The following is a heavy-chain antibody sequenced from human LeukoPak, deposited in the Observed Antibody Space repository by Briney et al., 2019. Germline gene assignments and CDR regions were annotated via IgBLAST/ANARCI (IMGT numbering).Heavy chain of an antibody. CDR3: AKGGPSRDGYF. J-gene: IGHJ4*02. CDR2: ISTDGTAT. Sequence: GGSLRLSCAASGLTLSRHWMHWVRQAPGKGLVWVSQISTDGTATTYADSVKGRFTISRDNSKNTLYLQMNSLRAEDTAVYYCAKGGPSRDGYFWGQGTLVTVSS. CDR1: GLTLSRHW. D-gene: IGHD5-24*01. V-gene: IGHV3-74*01.